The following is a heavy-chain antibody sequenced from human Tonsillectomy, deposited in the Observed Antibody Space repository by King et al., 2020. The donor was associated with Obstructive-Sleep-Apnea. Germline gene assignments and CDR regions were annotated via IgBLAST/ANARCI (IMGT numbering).Heavy chain of an antibody. V-gene: IGHV2-5*02. CDR2: LFWDADR. CDR1: GFSLSTSEVC. J-gene: IGHJ4*02. CDR3: AHSVVPADKYYFDY. Sequence: TLKESGPTLVKPTQTLTLTCTFSGFSLSTSEVCVGWVRQPPGKALQWLALLFWDADRRYSPSLKIRLTNTKDTSKNQVVLTMTNMDPVDTATYYCAHSVVPADKYYFDYWGQGTLVTVSS. D-gene: IGHD2-2*01.